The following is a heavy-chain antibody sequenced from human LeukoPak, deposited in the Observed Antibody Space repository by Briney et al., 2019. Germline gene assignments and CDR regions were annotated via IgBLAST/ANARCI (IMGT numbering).Heavy chain of an antibody. CDR2: INPNSGGT. D-gene: IGHD1-26*01. CDR1: GYTFTGYY. Sequence: APVKVSSKASGYTFTGYYMHWVRQAPGQGLEWMGRINPNSGGTNYAQKIQGRVTMTRDTSISTAYMELSRLRSDDTAVYYCARAKIVGATDLDYWGQGTLVTVSS. CDR3: ARAKIVGATDLDY. V-gene: IGHV1-2*06. J-gene: IGHJ4*02.